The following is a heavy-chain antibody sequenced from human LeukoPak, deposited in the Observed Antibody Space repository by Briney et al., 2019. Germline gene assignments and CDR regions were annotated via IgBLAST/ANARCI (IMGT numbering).Heavy chain of an antibody. V-gene: IGHV3-48*04. J-gene: IGHJ4*02. CDR2: ISSSSTI. CDR3: AKATFIREQPNYFDY. D-gene: IGHD2/OR15-2a*01. CDR1: GFTFSSYS. Sequence: GGSLRLSCAASGFTFSSYSMNWVRQAPGKGLEWVSYISSSSTIYYADSVKGRFTISRDNAKNSLYLQMNSLRAEDTAVYYCAKATFIREQPNYFDYWGQGTLVTVSS.